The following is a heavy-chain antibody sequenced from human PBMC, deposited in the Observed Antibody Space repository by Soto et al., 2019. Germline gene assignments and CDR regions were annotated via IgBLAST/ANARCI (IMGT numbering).Heavy chain of an antibody. Sequence: EVQLVESGGGLVQPGGSLRLSCAASGFTFSSYWMHWVRQVPGKGLVWVSRINYDGSTTTYADSVKGRFTISRDNARNTLSLHMNSLRAEDTAVYCCARAGTGWYWFDPWGQGTLVTVSS. D-gene: IGHD6-19*01. J-gene: IGHJ5*02. CDR3: ARAGTGWYWFDP. CDR1: GFTFSSYW. V-gene: IGHV3-74*01. CDR2: INYDGSTT.